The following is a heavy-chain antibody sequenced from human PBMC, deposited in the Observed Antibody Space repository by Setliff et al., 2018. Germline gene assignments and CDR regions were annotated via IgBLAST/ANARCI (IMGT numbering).Heavy chain of an antibody. CDR2: ISSSGSTI. V-gene: IGHV3-11*04. Sequence: LRLSCAASGFTFSDYYMSWIRQAPGKGLGWVSYISSSGSTIYYADSVKGRFTISRDNAKNSLYLQMNSLRAEDTAVYYCARDSVLRYFDWLLYTPDAFDIWGQGTMVTVSS. CDR3: ARDSVLRYFDWLLYTPDAFDI. CDR1: GFTFSDYY. D-gene: IGHD3-9*01. J-gene: IGHJ3*02.